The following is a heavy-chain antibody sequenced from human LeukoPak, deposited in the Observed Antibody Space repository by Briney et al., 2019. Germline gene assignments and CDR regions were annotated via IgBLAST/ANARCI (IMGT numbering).Heavy chain of an antibody. D-gene: IGHD6-13*01. Sequence: ASVKVSCKASGYTFTSYYMHWVRQAPGQGLEWMGIINPSGGSTSYAQKFQGRVTMTRDMSTSTVYMELSSLRSEDTAVYYCARDRRLAAAGTPLRWFDPWGQGTLVTVSS. J-gene: IGHJ5*02. CDR2: INPSGGST. CDR3: ARDRRLAAAGTPLRWFDP. CDR1: GYTFTSYY. V-gene: IGHV1-46*01.